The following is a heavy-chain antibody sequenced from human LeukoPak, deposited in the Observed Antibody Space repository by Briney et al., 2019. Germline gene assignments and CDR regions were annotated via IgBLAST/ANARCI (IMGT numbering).Heavy chain of an antibody. D-gene: IGHD2-15*01. Sequence: PGGSLRLSCAASGFTFTIYAMSWVRQAPGKGLEWVSCISDSGGSTDYADSVKGRFTISRDNPKNTLYLQMNSLRAEDTALYYCAKGVVRSYYYGMDVWGQGTTVTVSS. CDR2: ISDSGGST. CDR1: GFTFTIYA. J-gene: IGHJ6*02. V-gene: IGHV3-23*01. CDR3: AKGVVRSYYYGMDV.